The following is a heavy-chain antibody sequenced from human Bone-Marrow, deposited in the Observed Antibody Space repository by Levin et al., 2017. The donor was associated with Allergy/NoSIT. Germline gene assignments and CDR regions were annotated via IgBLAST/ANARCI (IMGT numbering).Heavy chain of an antibody. V-gene: IGHV3-9*01. D-gene: IGHD6-13*01. CDR3: AKGEFSSRYPGGFDY. CDR1: GFIFDDYA. CDR2: MSWNGGSV. Sequence: GGSLRLSCAASGFIFDDYAMHWVRQTPGKGLEWLSGMSWNGGSVGYVDSVKGRFTISRDNARNSLYLQMNSLTTEDSAVYYCAKGEFSSRYPGGFDYWGQGAVVTVSS. J-gene: IGHJ4*02.